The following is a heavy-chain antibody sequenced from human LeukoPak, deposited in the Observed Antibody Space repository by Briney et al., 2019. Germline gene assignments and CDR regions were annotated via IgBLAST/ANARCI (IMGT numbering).Heavy chain of an antibody. CDR1: GYSFTSYW. J-gene: IGHJ4*02. D-gene: IGHD2-2*03. Sequence: GESLKISCKGSGYSFTSYWIGWVRPMPGKGLEWMGIIYPGDSDTRYSPSFQGQVTISADKSISTAYLQWSSLKASDTAMYYCARQIARSSGYCSSTSCPIYYWGQGTLVTVSS. V-gene: IGHV5-51*01. CDR3: ARQIARSSGYCSSTSCPIYY. CDR2: IYPGDSDT.